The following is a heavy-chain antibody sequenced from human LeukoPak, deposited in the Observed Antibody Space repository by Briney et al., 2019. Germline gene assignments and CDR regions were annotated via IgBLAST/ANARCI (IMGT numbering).Heavy chain of an antibody. CDR3: ARSEDDYGDYGAVDY. J-gene: IGHJ4*02. V-gene: IGHV4-4*02. Sequence: PSGTLSLTCAVSGGSISSSNWWSWVRQPPGKGLEWMGEIYHSGSTNYNPSLKSRVTISVDKSKNQFSLKLSSVTAADTAVYYCARSEDDYGDYGAVDYWGQGTLVTVSS. CDR2: IYHSGST. CDR1: GGSISSSNW. D-gene: IGHD4-17*01.